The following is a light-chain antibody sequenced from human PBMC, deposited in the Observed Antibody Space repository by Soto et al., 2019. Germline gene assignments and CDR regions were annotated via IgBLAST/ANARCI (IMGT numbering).Light chain of an antibody. CDR2: DVS. CDR3: SSSRSGSTLVV. Sequence: QSALTQPASVSGSPGQSITISCTGTSSDVGGYNFVSWYQQHPGKAPKFLIYDVSYRPSGVSNRFSGSKSGNTASLSISGLKAEDEAYYYCSSSRSGSTLVVFGGGTKLTVL. J-gene: IGLJ2*01. V-gene: IGLV2-14*01. CDR1: SSDVGGYNF.